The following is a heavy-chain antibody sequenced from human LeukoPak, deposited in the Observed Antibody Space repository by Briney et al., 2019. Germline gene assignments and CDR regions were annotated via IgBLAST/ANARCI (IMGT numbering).Heavy chain of an antibody. Sequence: ASVKVSCKTSGYTFTGYYMHWVRQAPGQGLEWMGWMNPNSGGSNYAQRFQGRVTMTRDTSIGTAYMELRSLRSDDTAVYYCATRVVAGIPYYFDHWGQGTLVTVSS. CDR2: MNPNSGGS. CDR1: GYTFTGYY. D-gene: IGHD6-19*01. CDR3: ATRVVAGIPYYFDH. J-gene: IGHJ4*02. V-gene: IGHV1-2*02.